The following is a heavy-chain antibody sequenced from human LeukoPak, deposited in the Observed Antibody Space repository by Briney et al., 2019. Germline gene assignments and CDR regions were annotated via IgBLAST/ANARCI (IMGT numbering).Heavy chain of an antibody. CDR2: ISTYNGNT. J-gene: IGHJ4*02. Sequence: ASVKVSCKASGYTFTTYGISWVRQAPGQGLEWMGWISTYNGNTNYAQKFQGRVTMTTDTSTSTAYMELRSLRSDDTAVYYCARDLAAVTYYDFWSGHRVFDYWGQGTLVTVSS. D-gene: IGHD3-3*01. CDR1: GYTFTTYG. V-gene: IGHV1-18*01. CDR3: ARDLAAVTYYDFWSGHRVFDY.